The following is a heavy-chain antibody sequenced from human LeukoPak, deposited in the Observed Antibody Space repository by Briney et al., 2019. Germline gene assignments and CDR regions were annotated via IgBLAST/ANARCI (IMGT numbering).Heavy chain of an antibody. Sequence: GGSLRLSCAASGFTFSSYWMHWVRQAPGKRLVWVSRINSDGSSTSYADSVKGRFTISRDNAKNTLYLQMNSLRAEDTAVYYCARVPSSGWLFDYWGQGTLVTVSS. CDR2: INSDGSST. CDR3: ARVPSSGWLFDY. V-gene: IGHV3-74*01. D-gene: IGHD6-19*01. J-gene: IGHJ4*02. CDR1: GFTFSSYW.